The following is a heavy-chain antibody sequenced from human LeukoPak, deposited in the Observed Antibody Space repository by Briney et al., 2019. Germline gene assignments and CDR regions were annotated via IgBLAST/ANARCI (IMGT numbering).Heavy chain of an antibody. CDR2: IYPGDSDT. V-gene: IGHV5-51*01. Sequence: GESLKISCKGSGYSFTSYWIGLVRQMPGKGLEWMGIIYPGDSDTRYSPSFQGQVTISVDKSISTAYLQWSSLKASDTAMYYCARHPYYYDIYYFDYWGQGTLVTVSS. CDR1: GYSFTSYW. D-gene: IGHD3-22*01. CDR3: ARHPYYYDIYYFDY. J-gene: IGHJ4*02.